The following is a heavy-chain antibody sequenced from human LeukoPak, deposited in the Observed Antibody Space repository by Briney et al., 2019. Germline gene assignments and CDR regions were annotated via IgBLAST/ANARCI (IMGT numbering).Heavy chain of an antibody. CDR2: INHSGST. CDR1: GGSFSGYY. J-gene: IGHJ5*02. V-gene: IGHV4-34*01. D-gene: IGHD6-13*01. CDR3: ARPSAGSSWYRGGFDP. Sequence: SETLSLTCAVYGGSFSGYYWSWIRQPPGKGLEWIGEINHSGSTNYNPSLKSRVTISVDTSKNQFSLKLSSVTAADTAVYYCARPSAGSSWYRGGFDPWGQGTQVTVSS.